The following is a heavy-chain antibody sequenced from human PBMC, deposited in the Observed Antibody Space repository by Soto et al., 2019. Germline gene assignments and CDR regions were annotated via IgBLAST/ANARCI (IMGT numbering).Heavy chain of an antibody. CDR3: AREKTDTPEEYCCDY. V-gene: IGHV3-33*01. J-gene: IGHJ4*02. CDR2: VWYDGSSK. Sequence: PGGSLRLSCVASGFRFSHYGMHWARRAPGKGLEWVAVVWYDGSSKYYADSVKGRFTISRDNSKNTLYLQLNSLRAEDTAVYYCAREKTDTPEEYCCDYWGRGTLVAVSS. CDR1: GFRFSHYG. D-gene: IGHD2-21*01.